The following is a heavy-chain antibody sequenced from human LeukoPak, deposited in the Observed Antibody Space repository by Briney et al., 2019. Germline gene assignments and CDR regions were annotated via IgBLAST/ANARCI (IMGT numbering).Heavy chain of an antibody. V-gene: IGHV3-23*01. J-gene: IGHJ5*02. Sequence: GGSLRLSCAASGFTFSSYAMSWVRQAPGKGLEWVSLISGSGGSTYYADSVKGRLTISRDNAKNSLYLQMNSLRAEDTAVYYCARERGYYDSSGYSSWGQGTLVTVSS. CDR1: GFTFSSYA. D-gene: IGHD3-22*01. CDR3: ARERGYYDSSGYSS. CDR2: ISGSGGST.